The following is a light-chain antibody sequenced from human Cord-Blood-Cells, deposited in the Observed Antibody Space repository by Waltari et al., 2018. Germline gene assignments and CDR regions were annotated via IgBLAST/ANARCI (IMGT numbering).Light chain of an antibody. CDR1: QSISSY. CDR3: QQSYSTPYT. J-gene: IGKJ2*01. CDR2: AAS. V-gene: IGKV1-39*01. Sequence: DIQMTQSPSSLSASVGDSVTITCRTSQSISSYLNWYQQKPGKAPKLLIYAASSLQSGVPSRFSGSGSGTDFTLTISSLQPEDFVTYYCQQSYSTPYTFGQGTKLEIK.